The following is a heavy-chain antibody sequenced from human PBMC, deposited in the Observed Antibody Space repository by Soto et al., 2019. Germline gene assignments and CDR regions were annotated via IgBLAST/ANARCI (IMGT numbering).Heavy chain of an antibody. V-gene: IGHV3-33*01. CDR2: IWYDGSNK. Sequence: QVQLVESGGGVVQPGRSLRLSCAASGFTFSSYGMHWVRQAPGKGLEWVAVIWYDGSNKYYADSVKGRFTISRDNSKNTLYLQMNILRAGDKAVYYGASDRNSATVLDYWGPGTLDPVS. J-gene: IGHJ4*02. CDR3: ASDRNSATVLDY. D-gene: IGHD4-4*01. CDR1: GFTFSSYG.